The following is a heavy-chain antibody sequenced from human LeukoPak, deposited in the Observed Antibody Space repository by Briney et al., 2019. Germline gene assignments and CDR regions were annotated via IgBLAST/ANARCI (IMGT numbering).Heavy chain of an antibody. D-gene: IGHD1-26*01. Sequence: GGSLRLSCAASGFTFTTYWMSWVRQAPGKGLEWVSGISGSGGSKYYADSVKGRFTISRDNSKNTLYLQMNSLRVEDTAVYYCAKDSKIVGPTFRSYHYMDVWGKGTTVTVSS. CDR1: GFTFTTYW. V-gene: IGHV3-23*01. CDR3: AKDSKIVGPTFRSYHYMDV. CDR2: ISGSGGSK. J-gene: IGHJ6*03.